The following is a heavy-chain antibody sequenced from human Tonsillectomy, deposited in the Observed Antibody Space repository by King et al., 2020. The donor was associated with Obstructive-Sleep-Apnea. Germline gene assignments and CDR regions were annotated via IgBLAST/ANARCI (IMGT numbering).Heavy chain of an antibody. V-gene: IGHV5-51*01. J-gene: IGHJ4*02. CDR3: ARHRPYCSGGSCYKGSFDY. D-gene: IGHD2-15*01. CDR2: IYPGDSDT. CDR1: GYSFTSYW. Sequence: QLVQSGAEVKKPGESLKISCKGSGYSFTSYWIGWVRQMPGKGLEWMGIIYPGDSDTRYSPSFQGQVTISADKSISTAYLQWSSLKASDTARYYCARHRPYCSGGSCYKGSFDYWGQGTLVTVSS.